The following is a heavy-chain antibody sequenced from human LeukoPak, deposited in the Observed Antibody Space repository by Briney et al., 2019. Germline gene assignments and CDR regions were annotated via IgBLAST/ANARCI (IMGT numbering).Heavy chain of an antibody. CDR2: IRYDGSNK. CDR1: GFTFSSYG. D-gene: IGHD1-26*01. J-gene: IGHJ3*02. V-gene: IGHV3-30*02. Sequence: GGSLRLSCAASGFTFSSYGMHWVRQAPGKGLEWVAFIRYDGSNKYYADSVKGRFTISRDNSKNTLYLQMNSPRAEDTAVYYCAKDLTGSGSYWGAFDIWGQGTMVTVSS. CDR3: AKDLTGSGSYWGAFDI.